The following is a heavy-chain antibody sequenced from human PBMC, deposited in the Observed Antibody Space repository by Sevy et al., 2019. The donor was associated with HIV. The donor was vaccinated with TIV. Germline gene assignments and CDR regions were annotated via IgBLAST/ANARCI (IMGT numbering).Heavy chain of an antibody. CDR1: GGTFSSYA. D-gene: IGHD2-15*01. Sequence: ASVKVSCKASGGTFSSYAISWVRQAPGQGLEWMGGIIPIFGTAYYAQKFQGRVTITADESTSTAYMELSSLRSEDTAVYYCARALYLGRDGYFDYWGQGTLVTVSS. CDR2: IIPIFGTA. J-gene: IGHJ4*02. V-gene: IGHV1-69*13. CDR3: ARALYLGRDGYFDY.